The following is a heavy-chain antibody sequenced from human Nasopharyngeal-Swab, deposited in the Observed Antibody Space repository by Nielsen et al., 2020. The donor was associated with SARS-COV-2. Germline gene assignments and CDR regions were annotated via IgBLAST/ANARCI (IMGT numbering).Heavy chain of an antibody. Sequence: GESLKISCVASGFTFSSYWMSWVRQAPGKGLEWVANIKQDGSEKYYVDSVKGRFTISRDNAKNSLYLQMNSLRAEDTAVYYCARGGYSGYEYYFDYWGQGTLVTVSS. D-gene: IGHD5-12*01. J-gene: IGHJ4*02. CDR3: ARGGYSGYEYYFDY. CDR1: GFTFSSYW. V-gene: IGHV3-7*01. CDR2: IKQDGSEK.